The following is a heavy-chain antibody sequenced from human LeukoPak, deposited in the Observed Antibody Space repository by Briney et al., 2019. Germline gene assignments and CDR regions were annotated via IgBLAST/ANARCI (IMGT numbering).Heavy chain of an antibody. D-gene: IGHD2-15*01. CDR3: ARGPLEYCSGGNCYSGGLGYMDV. J-gene: IGHJ6*03. CDR2: INPNSGDT. Sequence: ASVKVSCKASGYILTDYYMHWVRQAPGQGLEWMGWINPNSGDTNYAQKFQGRVTMTRDTSISTVYMELRRLRYDDTAAYYCARGPLEYCSGGNCYSGGLGYMDVWGKGTTVTISS. CDR1: GYILTDYY. V-gene: IGHV1-2*02.